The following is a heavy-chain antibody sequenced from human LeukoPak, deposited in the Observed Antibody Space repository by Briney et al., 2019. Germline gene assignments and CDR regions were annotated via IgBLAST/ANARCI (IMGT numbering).Heavy chain of an antibody. CDR3: ARAPNWDRPFDN. J-gene: IGHJ4*02. V-gene: IGHV4-59*02. CDR2: LYNSVIT. CDR1: GGSASTYY. D-gene: IGHD7-27*01. Sequence: SETLSLTRTVSGGSASTYYWSWIRQPPGKGLEWIGYLYNSVITNSIPSLKSRVTISLDTSRNEVSLRLTSVTAADTAVYYCARAPNWDRPFDNWGQGTLVTVSS.